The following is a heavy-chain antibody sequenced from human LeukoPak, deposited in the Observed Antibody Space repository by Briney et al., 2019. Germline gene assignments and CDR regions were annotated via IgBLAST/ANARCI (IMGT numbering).Heavy chain of an antibody. CDR3: ARESGGHSSSWYLRNYHYYYYYMDV. D-gene: IGHD6-13*01. Sequence: GASVKVSCKASGYTFTSYYMHWVRQAPGQGLEWMGIINPSGGSTSYAQKFQGRVTMTRDTSISTAYMELSRLRSDDTAVYYCARESGGHSSSWYLRNYHYYYYYMDVWGKGTTVTVSS. J-gene: IGHJ6*03. CDR1: GYTFTSYY. V-gene: IGHV1-46*01. CDR2: INPSGGST.